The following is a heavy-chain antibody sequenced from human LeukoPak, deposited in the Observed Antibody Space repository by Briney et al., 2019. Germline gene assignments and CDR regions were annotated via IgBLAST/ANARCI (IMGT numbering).Heavy chain of an antibody. CDR3: AREAVVVVPAAITYWFDP. Sequence: ASVKVSCKASGYTFTGYYMHWVRQAPGQGLEWMGRINPNSGGTNYAQKFQGRVTMTRDTSTSTVYMELSSLRSEDTAVYYCAREAVVVVPAAITYWFDPWGQGTLVTVSS. V-gene: IGHV1-2*06. J-gene: IGHJ5*02. CDR1: GYTFTGYY. CDR2: INPNSGGT. D-gene: IGHD2-2*02.